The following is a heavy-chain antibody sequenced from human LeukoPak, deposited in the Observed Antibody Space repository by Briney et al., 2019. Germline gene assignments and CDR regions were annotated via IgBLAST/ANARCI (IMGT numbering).Heavy chain of an antibody. CDR2: IIPVFGTS. CDR1: GGTFSSYA. V-gene: IGHV1-69*13. D-gene: IGHD3-9*01. Sequence: SVKVSCKASGGTFSSYAISWVRQAPGQGLEWMGGIIPVFGTSNYAQKFQGRVTITADESTSTAYMELSSLRSEDTAVYYCARAGRYFDWFDPWGQGTLVTVSS. J-gene: IGHJ5*02. CDR3: ARAGRYFDWFDP.